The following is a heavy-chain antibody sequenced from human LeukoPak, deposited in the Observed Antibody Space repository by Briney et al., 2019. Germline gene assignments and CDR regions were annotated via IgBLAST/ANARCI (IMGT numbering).Heavy chain of an antibody. CDR3: AGGGDFDY. CDR1: GFSFSIYF. J-gene: IGHJ4*02. Sequence: GGSLRLSCAASGFSFSIYFMNWVRQAPGKGQEWVSSISRTSEYIHYADSVRGRFAISRDNAKNSVYLQMNSLRAEDTAVYFCAGGGDFDYWGQGILLTVSA. V-gene: IGHV3-21*01. CDR2: ISRTSEYI. D-gene: IGHD3-16*01.